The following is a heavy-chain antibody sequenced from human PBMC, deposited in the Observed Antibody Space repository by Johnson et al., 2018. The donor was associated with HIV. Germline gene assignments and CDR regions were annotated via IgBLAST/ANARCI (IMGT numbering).Heavy chain of an antibody. CDR3: TTGTTVPTWD. D-gene: IGHD4-17*01. V-gene: IGHV3-53*01. CDR1: GFTVSSNY. Sequence: VQLVESGGGLIQSGGSLRLSCAASGFTVSSNYMSWVRQAPGKGLDWVSVIYSGGNTYYADSVKGRFTISRDNSKNTVYLQMNSLKTEDTAVYYCTTGTTVPTWDWGQGTMVTVSS. J-gene: IGHJ3*01. CDR2: IYSGGNT.